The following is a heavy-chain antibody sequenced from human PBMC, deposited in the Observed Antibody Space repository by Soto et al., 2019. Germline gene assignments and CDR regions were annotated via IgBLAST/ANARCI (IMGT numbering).Heavy chain of an antibody. V-gene: IGHV4-61*01. Sequence: PSETLSVTCTVSGGSVSSGSYYWSWIGQPPGKGLEWIGYIYYSGSTNYNPSLKSRVTISVDTSKNQFSLKLSSVTAADTAGYYCARVGYSSRFASIFDYWGHGTLVTVSS. CDR3: ARVGYSSRFASIFDY. CDR2: IYYSGST. CDR1: GGSVSSGSYY. D-gene: IGHD6-13*01. J-gene: IGHJ5*01.